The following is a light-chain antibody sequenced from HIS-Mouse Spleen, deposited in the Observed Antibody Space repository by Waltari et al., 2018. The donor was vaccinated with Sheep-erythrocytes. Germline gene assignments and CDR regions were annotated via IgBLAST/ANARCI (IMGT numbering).Light chain of an antibody. V-gene: IGKV1-6*01. CDR1: QGIRND. CDR2: AAS. J-gene: IGKJ2*01. CDR3: LQDYNSPYT. Sequence: AIQMTQSPSSLSASVGDRVTITCRASQGIRNDLDWYQQKPGKAPKLLIYAASSLQSGVPSRFSGSGSGTDFTLTISSLQPEDFATYYCLQDYNSPYTFGQGTKLEIK.